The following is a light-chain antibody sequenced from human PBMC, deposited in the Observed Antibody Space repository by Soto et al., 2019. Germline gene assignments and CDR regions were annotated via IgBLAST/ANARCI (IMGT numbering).Light chain of an antibody. V-gene: IGKV2-28*01. CDR2: LGS. CDR3: MQAVQTPIT. J-gene: IGKJ5*01. CDR1: QILLYSNGYNY. Sequence: DIVMTQSPLSLPVTPGEPSSISCISSQILLYSNGYNYLDWYLQKPGQSPQLLIYLGSNRASGVPDRFSGSGSGTDFTLKISRVEAEDVGVYYCMQAVQTPITFGQGTRLEIK.